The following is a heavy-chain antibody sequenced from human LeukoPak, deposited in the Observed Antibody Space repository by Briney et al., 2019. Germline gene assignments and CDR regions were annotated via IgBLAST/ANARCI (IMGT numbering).Heavy chain of an antibody. J-gene: IGHJ4*02. V-gene: IGHV3-7*01. CDR1: GFTFSSYW. D-gene: IGHD3-22*01. Sequence: GGSLRPSCAASGFTFSSYWMSWVRQAPGKGLEWVANIKQDGSEKYYVDSVKCRFTISKNNATNSLYLQMNSLRAEDKAVYYCARDYYDSSGSPSDYWGQGTLVTVSS. CDR2: IKQDGSEK. CDR3: ARDYYDSSGSPSDY.